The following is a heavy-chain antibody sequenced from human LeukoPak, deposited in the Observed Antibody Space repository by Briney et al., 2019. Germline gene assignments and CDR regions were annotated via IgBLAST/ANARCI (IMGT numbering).Heavy chain of an antibody. Sequence: SQTLSLTCTVSGVSISSGDYYWSWIRQPPGKGLEWIGYTYYSGSTYYNPSLKSRVTISVDTSKNQFSLKLSSVTAADTAVYYCAGMRTTVIGAFDIWGQGTMVTVSS. J-gene: IGHJ3*02. D-gene: IGHD4-17*01. CDR1: GVSISSGDYY. CDR2: TYYSGST. V-gene: IGHV4-30-4*01. CDR3: AGMRTTVIGAFDI.